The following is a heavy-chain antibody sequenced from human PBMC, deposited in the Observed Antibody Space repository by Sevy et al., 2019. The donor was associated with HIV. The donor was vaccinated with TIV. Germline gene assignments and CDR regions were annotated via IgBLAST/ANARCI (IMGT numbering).Heavy chain of an antibody. J-gene: IGHJ4*02. V-gene: IGHV3-23*01. CDR1: GFTFSNYW. Sequence: GGSLRLSCAASGFTFSNYWMSWVRQAPGKGLEWVSGISNSGANTYYADSVRGRFTVSRDNSKNTVYLQLNSLRAEDTAIYYCAKEWTLLSDWYGEFDYWGQGTLVTVSS. CDR2: ISNSGANT. CDR3: AKEWTLLSDWYGEFDY. D-gene: IGHD6-19*01.